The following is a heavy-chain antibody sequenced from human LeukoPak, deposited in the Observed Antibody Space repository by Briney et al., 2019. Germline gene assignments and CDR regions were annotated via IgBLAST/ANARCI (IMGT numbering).Heavy chain of an antibody. V-gene: IGHV4-59*01. J-gene: IGHJ4*02. D-gene: IGHD3-10*01. Sequence: SETLPLTCTVSGASISDNYWSWIRQPPGKGLEWIGYIYDSGDTKSNPSLESRVTMSVDTSKNQFSLRMTSVTAADTAVYYCASNGGYYGSGSCYNFWGQGTLVTVS. CDR2: IYDSGDT. CDR3: ASNGGYYGSGSCYNF. CDR1: GASISDNY.